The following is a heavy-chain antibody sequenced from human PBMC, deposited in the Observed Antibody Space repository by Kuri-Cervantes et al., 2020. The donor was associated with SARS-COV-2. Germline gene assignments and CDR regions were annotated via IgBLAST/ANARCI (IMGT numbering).Heavy chain of an antibody. D-gene: IGHD3-22*01. CDR3: ASQFTMIVVDEGGY. V-gene: IGHV3-64*01. Sequence: GGSLRLSCSASGFRFSGYAMHWVRQAPGKGLEYVSAISSNGGSTYYANSVKGRFTISRDNSKNTLYLQMGSLRAEDMAVYYCASQFTMIVVDEGGYWGQGTLVTVSS. CDR1: GFRFSGYA. CDR2: ISSNGGST. J-gene: IGHJ4*02.